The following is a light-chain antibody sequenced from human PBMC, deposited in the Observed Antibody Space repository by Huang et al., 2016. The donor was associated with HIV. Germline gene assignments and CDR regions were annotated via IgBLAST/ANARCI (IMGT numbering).Light chain of an antibody. CDR1: QSVSNW. Sequence: DIQMTQSPSTLSASVGDRVTITCRASQSVSNWLAWYQQKPGKAPKLLIYQASSLGSGVPSSVSGRGSGTTFTLTITSLQPDDFATYYCQQCHSYPYTFGQGTKLQIK. V-gene: IGKV1-5*03. J-gene: IGKJ2*01. CDR2: QAS. CDR3: QQCHSYPYT.